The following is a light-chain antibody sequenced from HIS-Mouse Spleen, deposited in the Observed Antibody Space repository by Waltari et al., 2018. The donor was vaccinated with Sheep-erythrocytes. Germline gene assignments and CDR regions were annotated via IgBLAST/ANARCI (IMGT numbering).Light chain of an antibody. CDR3: CSYAGSYNHV. V-gene: IGLV4-69*01. CDR1: SWHSSYA. Sequence: QLVLTQSPSASASLGASVKLPCTLSSWHSSYAIAWHQQQPEKGPRYLMKLNSDGSHSKGDGIPDRFSGSSSGAERYLTISSLQSEDEADYYCCSYAGSYNHVFATGTKVTVL. CDR2: LNSDGSH. J-gene: IGLJ1*01.